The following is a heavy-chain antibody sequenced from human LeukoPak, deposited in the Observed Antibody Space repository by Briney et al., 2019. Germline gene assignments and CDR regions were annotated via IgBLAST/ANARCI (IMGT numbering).Heavy chain of an antibody. CDR1: GGSISSSSYY. CDR3: ARGHWNYIIGY. CDR2: IYYSGST. D-gene: IGHD1-7*01. J-gene: IGHJ4*02. V-gene: IGHV4-39*07. Sequence: PSETLSLTCTVSGGSISSSSYYWGWIRQPPGKGLEWIGSIYYSGSTYYNPSLKSRVTISVDTSKNQFSLKLSSVTAADTAVYYCARGHWNYIIGYWGQGTLVTVSS.